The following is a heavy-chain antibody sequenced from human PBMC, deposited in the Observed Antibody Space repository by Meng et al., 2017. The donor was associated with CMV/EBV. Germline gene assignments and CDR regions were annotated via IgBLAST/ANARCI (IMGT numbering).Heavy chain of an antibody. CDR2: INHSGST. V-gene: IGHV4-34*01. CDR3: FGIFTYYYGMDV. CDR1: GGSFSGYY. D-gene: IGHD3-3*02. J-gene: IGHJ6*02. Sequence: SQTLSLTCAVYGGSFSGYYWSGIRQPPGKGLEWIGEINHSGSTNYNPSIKSRVTISVYTSKNQFTLKLSPVNAAETAVYYCFGIFTYYYGMDVWGQGTTVTVSS.